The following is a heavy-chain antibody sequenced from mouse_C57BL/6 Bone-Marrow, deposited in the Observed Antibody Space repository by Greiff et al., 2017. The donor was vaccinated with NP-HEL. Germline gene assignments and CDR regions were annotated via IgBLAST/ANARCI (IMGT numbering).Heavy chain of an antibody. CDR3: AKRNLRYYAMDY. Sequence: QVQLKESGPGLVAPSQSLSITCTVSGFSLTSYGVDWVRQTPGKGLEWLGVIWGGGSTNYNSALMSRMSISKANSKSQVFLKMNSLQTDDTATYYCAKRNLRYYAMDYWGQGTSVTVSS. CDR2: IWGGGST. J-gene: IGHJ4*01. V-gene: IGHV2-9*01. CDR1: GFSLTSYG.